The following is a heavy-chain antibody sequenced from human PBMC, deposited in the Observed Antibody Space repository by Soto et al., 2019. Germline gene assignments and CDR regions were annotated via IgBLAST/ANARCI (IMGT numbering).Heavy chain of an antibody. Sequence: GGSLRLSCTASGFTFSSYAMSWVRQAPGKGLEWVSAISGSGGSTYYADSVKGRFTISRDNSKNTLYLQMNSLKTEDTAVYYCTTELRWDVVINVWGLGTLVTVSS. D-gene: IGHD2-8*01. CDR2: ISGSGGST. CDR3: TTELRWDVVINV. CDR1: GFTFSSYA. J-gene: IGHJ4*02. V-gene: IGHV3-23*01.